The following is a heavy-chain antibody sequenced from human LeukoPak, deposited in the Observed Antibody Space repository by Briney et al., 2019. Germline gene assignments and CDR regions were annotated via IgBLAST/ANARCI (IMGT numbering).Heavy chain of an antibody. CDR2: ISTYNGNT. Sequence: ASVKVSCKASGYTFTSYGISWVRHAPGQGLEWMGWISTYNGNTNYAQKVQGRVTMTTDTSTSTAYMELRSLRSDDTAIYYCARQVDTSMALPDYWGQGTLVTVSS. CDR3: ARQVDTSMALPDY. D-gene: IGHD5-18*01. CDR1: GYTFTSYG. J-gene: IGHJ4*02. V-gene: IGHV1-18*01.